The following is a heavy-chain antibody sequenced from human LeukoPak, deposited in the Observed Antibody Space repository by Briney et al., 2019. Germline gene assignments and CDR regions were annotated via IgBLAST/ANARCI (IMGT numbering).Heavy chain of an antibody. J-gene: IGHJ5*02. Sequence: PSETLSLTCTVSGGSISSYYWSWIRQPPGKGLEWIGEINHSGRTNYNSSLKSRVTISLDMSKNQFSLKLRSVTAADTAVYYCARQGVRAAAGNRWFDPWGQGTLVSVSS. CDR2: INHSGRT. CDR3: ARQGVRAAAGNRWFDP. D-gene: IGHD6-13*01. CDR1: GGSISSYY. V-gene: IGHV4-34*01.